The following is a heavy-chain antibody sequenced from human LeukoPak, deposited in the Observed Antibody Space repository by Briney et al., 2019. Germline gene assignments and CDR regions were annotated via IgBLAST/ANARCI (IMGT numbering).Heavy chain of an antibody. D-gene: IGHD2-15*01. CDR2: IRYDGSNK. CDR3: ARDRLDCSGGSCYSDWFRWFDP. V-gene: IGHV3-30*02. Sequence: GGSLRLSCAASGFTFSSYGMHWVRQAPGKGLEWVAFIRYDGSNKYYADSVKGRFTISRDNSKNTLYLQMNSLRAEDTAVYYCARDRLDCSGGSCYSDWFRWFDPWGQGTLVTVSS. J-gene: IGHJ5*02. CDR1: GFTFSSYG.